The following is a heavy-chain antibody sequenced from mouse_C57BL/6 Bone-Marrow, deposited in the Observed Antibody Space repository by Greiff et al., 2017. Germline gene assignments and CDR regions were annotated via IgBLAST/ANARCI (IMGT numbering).Heavy chain of an antibody. CDR2: INPSNGGT. D-gene: IGHD1-1*01. Sequence: VQLQQPGTELVKPGASVKLSCKASGYTFTSYWMHWVKQRPGQGLEWIGNINPSNGGTNYNEKFKSKATLTVDKSSSTAYMQLSSLTSEDSAVYYCARGITTVPLWYFDVWGTGTTVTVSS. CDR1: GYTFTSYW. J-gene: IGHJ1*03. V-gene: IGHV1-53*01. CDR3: ARGITTVPLWYFDV.